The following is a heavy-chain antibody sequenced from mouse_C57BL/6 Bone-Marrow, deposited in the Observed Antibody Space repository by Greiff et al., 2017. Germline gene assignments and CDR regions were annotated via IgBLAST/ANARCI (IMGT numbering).Heavy chain of an antibody. J-gene: IGHJ2*01. CDR2: ISSGSSTI. Sequence: EVQLQESGGGLVKPGGSLKLSCAASGFTFSDYGMHWVRQAPEKGLEWIAYISSGSSTIYYADTVKGRFTISRDNAKNTLFLQMTSLRSEDTAMYYCCNYYFDYWGQGTTLTVSS. D-gene: IGHD2-1*01. V-gene: IGHV5-17*01. CDR3: CNYYFDY. CDR1: GFTFSDYG.